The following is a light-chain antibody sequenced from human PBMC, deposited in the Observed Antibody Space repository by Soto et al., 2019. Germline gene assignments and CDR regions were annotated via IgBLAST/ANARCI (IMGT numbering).Light chain of an antibody. CDR1: QSVSSY. V-gene: IGKV3-11*01. CDR3: QQRSNWPRGT. CDR2: DAS. Sequence: ETVLTQSPATLSLSPGERATLSCRASQSVSSYLAWYQQKPGQAPRLLIYDASNRATGIPARFSGSGSGTDFTLTINSLEPEDFAVYYCQQRSNWPRGTFGQGTKVEIK. J-gene: IGKJ1*01.